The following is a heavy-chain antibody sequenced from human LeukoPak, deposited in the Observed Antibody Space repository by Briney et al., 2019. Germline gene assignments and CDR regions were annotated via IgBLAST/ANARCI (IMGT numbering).Heavy chain of an antibody. V-gene: IGHV3-48*01. CDR1: GFTFNNYA. CDR2: ISNSGTTI. J-gene: IGHJ4*02. CDR3: ARDQDWMFDY. Sequence: QPGGFLRLSCAASGFTFNNYAMNWVRQAQGKGREWISYISNSGTTIYYADSVKGRFTISRDTAMKSLYLQMNSLRAEDTAVYYCARDQDWMFDYWGQGILVTVSS. D-gene: IGHD1-1*01.